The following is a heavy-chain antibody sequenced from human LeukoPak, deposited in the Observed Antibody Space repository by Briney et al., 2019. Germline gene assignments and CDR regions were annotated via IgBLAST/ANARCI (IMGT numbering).Heavy chain of an antibody. V-gene: IGHV3-23*01. CDR2: ISGSGGST. CDR3: AKDRSCTNDICHGDFDY. CDR1: GFTFSSYA. Sequence: GGSLRLSCAASGFTFSSYAVGWVRQAPGKGLEWVSSISGSGGSTYSADFVKGRFTISRDNSKNTLYLQMNSLGAEDTALYYCAKDRSCTNDICHGDFDYWGQGTLVTVSS. D-gene: IGHD2-8*01. J-gene: IGHJ4*02.